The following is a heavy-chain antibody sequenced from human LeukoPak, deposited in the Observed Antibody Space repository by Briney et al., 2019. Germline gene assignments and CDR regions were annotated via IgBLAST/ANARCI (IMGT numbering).Heavy chain of an antibody. D-gene: IGHD6-13*01. CDR1: GGSISNYY. CDR3: ARSTNRYSSTWYPFDS. V-gene: IGHV4-59*01. Sequence: SETLSPTCTVSGGSISNYYWSWIRQPPGKGLEWIGYIYYTGNTNYNPSLKSRVTISVDTSKNQFSLKLSSVTAADTAVYYCARSTNRYSSTWYPFDSWGQGALVTVSS. CDR2: IYYTGNT. J-gene: IGHJ4*02.